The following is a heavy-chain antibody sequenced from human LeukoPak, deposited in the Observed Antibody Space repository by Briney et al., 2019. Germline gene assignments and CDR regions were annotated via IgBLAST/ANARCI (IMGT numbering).Heavy chain of an antibody. V-gene: IGHV3-53*01. Sequence: PGGSLRLSCTVSGFTVSSNSMSWVRQAPGKGLEWVSFIYSDNTHYSDSVKGRFTISRDNSKNTLYLQMNSLRAEDTAVYYCAKDPYMATIEYYFDYWGQGTLVTVSS. CDR1: GFTVSSNS. J-gene: IGHJ4*02. CDR2: IYSDNT. D-gene: IGHD5-24*01. CDR3: AKDPYMATIEYYFDY.